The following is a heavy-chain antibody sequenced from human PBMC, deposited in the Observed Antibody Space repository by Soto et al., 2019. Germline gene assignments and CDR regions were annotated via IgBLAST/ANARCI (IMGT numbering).Heavy chain of an antibody. CDR2: IIPIFGTA. CDR3: ARGPRPFYYDSSVYPLDY. Sequence: ASVKVSCKASGGTFSSYAFSWVRQAPGQGLEWMGGIIPIFGTADYAQKFQGRVTITADESTSTAYMELSSLRSEDTAVYYCARGPRPFYYDSSVYPLDYWGQGTLVTVSS. D-gene: IGHD3-22*01. CDR1: GGTFSSYA. V-gene: IGHV1-69*13. J-gene: IGHJ4*02.